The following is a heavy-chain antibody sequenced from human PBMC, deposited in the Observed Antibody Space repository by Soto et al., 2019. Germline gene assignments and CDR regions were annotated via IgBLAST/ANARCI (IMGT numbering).Heavy chain of an antibody. D-gene: IGHD4-17*01. V-gene: IGHV4-39*01. CDR3: ARHVPNDYGDELQYFDY. Sequence: TSETLSLTCTVSGGSISSSSYYWGWIRQPPGKGLEWIGSIYYSGSTYYNPSLKSRVTISVDTSKNQFSLKLSSVTAADTAVYYCARHVPNDYGDELQYFDYWGQGTLVTVSS. CDR1: GGSISSSSYY. J-gene: IGHJ4*02. CDR2: IYYSGST.